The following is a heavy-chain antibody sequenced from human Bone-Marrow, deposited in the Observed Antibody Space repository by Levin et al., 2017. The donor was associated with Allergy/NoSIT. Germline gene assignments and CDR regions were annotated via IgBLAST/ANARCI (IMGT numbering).Heavy chain of an antibody. D-gene: IGHD4-17*01. V-gene: IGHV1-69*06. Sequence: ASVKVSCKASGGTFSSYAISWVRQAPGQGLEWMGGIIPIFGTANYAQKFQGRVTITADKSTSTAYMELSSLRSEDTAVYYCARVDENDYGDFPFDYWGQGTLVTVSS. CDR3: ARVDENDYGDFPFDY. CDR2: IIPIFGTA. CDR1: GGTFSSYA. J-gene: IGHJ4*02.